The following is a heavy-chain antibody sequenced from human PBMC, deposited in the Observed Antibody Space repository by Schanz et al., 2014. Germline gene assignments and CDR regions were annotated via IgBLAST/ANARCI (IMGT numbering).Heavy chain of an antibody. CDR1: GFTVSSNY. D-gene: IGHD6-19*01. Sequence: EVQLVESGGGLIQPGGSLRLSCAVSGFTVSSNYMSWVRQAPGKGLEWVSTVYMSDATTGYADSVKGRFTISRDNAKNTLYLQMNSLRAEDAAVYYCARDYSTGWYFDDWGHGTLVTVSS. CDR2: VYMSDATT. J-gene: IGHJ4*01. CDR3: ARDYSTGWYFDD. V-gene: IGHV3-53*01.